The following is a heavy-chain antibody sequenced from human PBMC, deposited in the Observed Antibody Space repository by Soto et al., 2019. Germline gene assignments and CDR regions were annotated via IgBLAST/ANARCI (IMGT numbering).Heavy chain of an antibody. Sequence: QVQLVQSGAEVKKPGSSVKVSCKASGGTFSSYAISWVRQAPGQGLEWMGGIIPIFGTSNYAQKFQGRVTITADKSTRTAERELGRLRSEATAVYYCATSIYYGSGSLNWFDHWVQGTLVTVSS. J-gene: IGHJ5*02. CDR1: GGTFSSYA. CDR2: IIPIFGTS. D-gene: IGHD3-10*01. V-gene: IGHV1-69*06. CDR3: ATSIYYGSGSLNWFDH.